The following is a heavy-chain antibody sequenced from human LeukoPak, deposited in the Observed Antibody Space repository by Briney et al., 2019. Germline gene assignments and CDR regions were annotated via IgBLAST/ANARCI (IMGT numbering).Heavy chain of an antibody. J-gene: IGHJ3*02. D-gene: IGHD3-10*01. CDR1: GYTFTSYG. CDR3: ARRILWFGEFSDAFDI. Sequence: ASVKVSCKASGYTFTSYGISWVRQAPGQGLEWMGWISAYNGNTNYAQKLQGRVTMTTDTSTSTAYMELRSLRSDDTAVYYCARRILWFGEFSDAFDIWGQGTMVTVSS. CDR2: ISAYNGNT. V-gene: IGHV1-18*01.